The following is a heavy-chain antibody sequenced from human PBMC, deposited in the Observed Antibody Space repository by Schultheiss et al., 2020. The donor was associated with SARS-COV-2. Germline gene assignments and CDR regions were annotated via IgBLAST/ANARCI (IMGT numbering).Heavy chain of an antibody. D-gene: IGHD5-18*01. CDR1: GFTFSSYA. CDR2: ISYDGSNK. CDR3: ARENSYGPQGTTYYYYYGMDV. J-gene: IGHJ6*02. Sequence: GGSLRLSCAASGFTFSSYAMHWVRQAPGKGLEWVAVISYDGSNKYYADSVKGRFTISRDNSKNTLYLQMNSLRAEDTAVYYCARENSYGPQGTTYYYYYGMDVWGQGTTVTVSS. V-gene: IGHV3-30-3*01.